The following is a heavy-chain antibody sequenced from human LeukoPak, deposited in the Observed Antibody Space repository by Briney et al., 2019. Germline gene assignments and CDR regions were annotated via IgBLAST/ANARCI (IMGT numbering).Heavy chain of an antibody. CDR1: GFTFSNYE. CDR2: INDDGSTI. V-gene: IGHV3-48*03. Sequence: SGGSLRLSCAASGFTFSNYEIDWLRQAPGKGLEWVSYINDDGSTIYYADSVKCRFTISRDNAKNSLYLQMNSLRAEDTAVYYCASLWGTTPFGYWGQGTLVTVSS. D-gene: IGHD2-15*01. J-gene: IGHJ4*02. CDR3: ASLWGTTPFGY.